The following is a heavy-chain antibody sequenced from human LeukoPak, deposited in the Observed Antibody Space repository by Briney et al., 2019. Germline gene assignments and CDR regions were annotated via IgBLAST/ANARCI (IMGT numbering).Heavy chain of an antibody. V-gene: IGHV4-39*01. J-gene: IGHJ4*02. Sequence: SETLSLTCTVSGGSISGSNYYWGWIRQPPGMGLEWIGSIYYSGRTYYNPSLKSRVTISVDTSKNQFSLRLSSVTAADTAVYHCARHEEEDGYNAKTFHYWGQGTLVTVSS. CDR3: ARHEEEDGYNAKTFHY. CDR2: IYYSGRT. D-gene: IGHD5-24*01. CDR1: GGSISGSNYY.